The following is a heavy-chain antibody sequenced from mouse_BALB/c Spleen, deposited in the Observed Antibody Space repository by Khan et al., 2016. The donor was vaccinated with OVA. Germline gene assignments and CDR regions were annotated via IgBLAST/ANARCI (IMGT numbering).Heavy chain of an antibody. Sequence: VQLQQSGAELARPGASVKMSCKASGYTFTSYTIHWIKKRPGQGLEWIGYINPSNGYTNYNQKFKDKATLTTDKSSTTAYLQLSSLPSDDSAVXNCVRDGAYHRTDGWFAYWGQGTLVTVAA. CDR1: GYTFTSYT. CDR3: VRDGAYHRTDGWFAY. V-gene: IGHV1-4*01. J-gene: IGHJ3*01. CDR2: INPSNGYT. D-gene: IGHD2-14*01.